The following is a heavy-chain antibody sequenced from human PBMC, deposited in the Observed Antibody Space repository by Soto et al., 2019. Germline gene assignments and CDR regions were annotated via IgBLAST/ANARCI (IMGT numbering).Heavy chain of an antibody. D-gene: IGHD1-20*01. CDR2: INSDASTT. J-gene: IGHJ4*02. CDR1: GFTFSSYW. V-gene: IGHV3-74*01. Sequence: EVQLMESGGGLVQPGGSLRLSCAASGFTFSSYWMHWDRQPPGMGLVWVVRINSDASTTTYADSVKGRFTTSRDNAKNKLYLQMNSLGAEDTAVYYCARECNNPTYWGLGPLVTVSS. CDR3: ARECNNPTY.